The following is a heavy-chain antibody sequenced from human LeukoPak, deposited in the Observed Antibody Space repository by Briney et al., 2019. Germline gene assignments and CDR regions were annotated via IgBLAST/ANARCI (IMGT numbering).Heavy chain of an antibody. J-gene: IGHJ4*02. CDR3: ATSSGWYRYDS. CDR1: GASIIGPKW. V-gene: IGHV4-4*02. CDR2: IFHTGST. Sequence: PSETLSLTCTVSGASIIGPKWWNWVRLSPGKGMEWIGEIFHTGSTHYNPSLKSRVTISGDTSKNQFSLILTSVTDADTAVYYCATSSGWYRYDSWGQGTLVTVSS. D-gene: IGHD6-19*01.